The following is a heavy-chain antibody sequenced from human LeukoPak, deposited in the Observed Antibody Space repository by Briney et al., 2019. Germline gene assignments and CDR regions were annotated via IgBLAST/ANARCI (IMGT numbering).Heavy chain of an antibody. CDR3: ARARPPPYFDDLDY. D-gene: IGHD2-21*01. Sequence: PGGSLRLSCAASGFTFDDYGMSWVRHAPGRGLEWVSSISSSSSYLYYADSVKGRFTISRDNAKNSLYLQMNSLRAEDTAVYYCARARPPPYFDDLDYWGQGALVTVSS. CDR1: GFTFDDYG. J-gene: IGHJ4*02. CDR2: ISSSSSYL. V-gene: IGHV3-21*01.